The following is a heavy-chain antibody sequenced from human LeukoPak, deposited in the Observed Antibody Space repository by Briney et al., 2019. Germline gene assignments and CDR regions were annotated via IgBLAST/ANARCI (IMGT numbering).Heavy chain of an antibody. CDR1: GFTFSTYT. Sequence: PGGSLRLSCADSGFTFSTYTMNWIRQAPGKGLEWVSGSIGSGGSAFYADSVKGRFTISRDNSKNTLYLQMNSLRAEDTAVYYCAKKRAAAGSFFDYWGQGTLVTVSS. V-gene: IGHV3-23*01. D-gene: IGHD6-13*01. CDR2: SIGSGGSA. CDR3: AKKRAAAGSFFDY. J-gene: IGHJ4*02.